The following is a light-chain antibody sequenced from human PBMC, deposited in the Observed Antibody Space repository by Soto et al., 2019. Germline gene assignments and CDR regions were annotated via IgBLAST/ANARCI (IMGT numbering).Light chain of an antibody. J-gene: IGKJ1*01. Sequence: THSPSTLSAFPCDRVTLSSRASQTIMTYLNWYQLKPGKPPRLLIYAASSLQSGVPSRFSGSGSGTDFTLTISSLQPEDFATYSCQQSYNSPQTFGQGTKVDIK. CDR2: AAS. CDR3: QQSYNSPQT. CDR1: QTIMTY. V-gene: IGKV1-39*01.